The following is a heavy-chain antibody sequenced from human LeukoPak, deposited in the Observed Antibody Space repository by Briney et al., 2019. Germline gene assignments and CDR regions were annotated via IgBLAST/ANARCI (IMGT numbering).Heavy chain of an antibody. Sequence: PSETLSLTCTVSGGSISTITYYWGWIRQPPGKGLGWVGHMYYRGNTFYNPSLKSRVTISVDTSKNQFSLKLSSVTAADTAVYYCAREREAGSSPFDYWGQGTLVTVSS. CDR2: MYYRGNT. CDR3: AREREAGSSPFDY. CDR1: GGSISTITYY. V-gene: IGHV4-39*07. J-gene: IGHJ4*02. D-gene: IGHD6-6*01.